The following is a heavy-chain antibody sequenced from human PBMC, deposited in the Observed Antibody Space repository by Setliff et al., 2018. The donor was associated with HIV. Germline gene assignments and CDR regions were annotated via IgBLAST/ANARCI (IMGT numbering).Heavy chain of an antibody. J-gene: IGHJ3*02. Sequence: SETLSLTCAVSGGSFSGYYWSWIRQPPGKGLEWIGEINQSGGIDYNPSLKSRVTISIDTFKNQFSMKLYSVTAADTAVYYCATASGYDLFMGAFDIWGQGTMVTVSS. CDR3: ATASGYDLFMGAFDI. V-gene: IGHV4-34*01. D-gene: IGHD5-12*01. CDR1: GGSFSGYY. CDR2: INQSGGI.